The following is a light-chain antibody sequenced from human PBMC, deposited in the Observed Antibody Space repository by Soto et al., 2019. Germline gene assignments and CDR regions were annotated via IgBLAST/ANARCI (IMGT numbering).Light chain of an antibody. CDR1: QSISTTS. J-gene: IGKJ4*01. Sequence: EIVLTQSPGTLSLSPGERATLSCRASQSISTTSLAWYQQKPGQAPRLLIYGASSRATGIPDRFSGSGSGTDFTLTISRLEPEDFAVYYCQQYGSSRLTVGGGTKVDIK. CDR3: QQYGSSRLT. CDR2: GAS. V-gene: IGKV3-20*01.